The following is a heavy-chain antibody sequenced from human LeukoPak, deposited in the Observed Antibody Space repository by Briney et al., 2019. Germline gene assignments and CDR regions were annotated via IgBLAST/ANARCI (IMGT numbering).Heavy chain of an antibody. CDR3: ARGRAFYGSGSYHNKYYNWFDP. J-gene: IGHJ5*02. CDR1: GFTFSSYD. Sequence: GGSLRLSCAASGFTFSSYDVHWVRQATGKGLEWVSAIGTAGDTYYPGSVKGRFTISRENAKNSLYLQMNSLRAGDTAVYYCARGRAFYGSGSYHNKYYNWFDPWGQGTLVTVSS. D-gene: IGHD3-10*01. V-gene: IGHV3-13*01. CDR2: IGTAGDT.